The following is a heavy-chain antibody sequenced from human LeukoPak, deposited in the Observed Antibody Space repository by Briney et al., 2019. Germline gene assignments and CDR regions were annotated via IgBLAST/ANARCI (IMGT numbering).Heavy chain of an antibody. CDR3: ARWGGYCSSTSCPHNWFDP. CDR1: GYTFTSYY. V-gene: IGHV1-46*01. D-gene: IGHD2-2*01. Sequence: ASVTVSFKASGYTFTSYYMHWVRQAPGQGLEWMGIINPSGGSTSYAQKFQGRVTMTRDMSTSTVYMELSSLRSEDTAVYYCARWGGYCSSTSCPHNWFDPWGQGTLVTVSS. J-gene: IGHJ5*02. CDR2: INPSGGST.